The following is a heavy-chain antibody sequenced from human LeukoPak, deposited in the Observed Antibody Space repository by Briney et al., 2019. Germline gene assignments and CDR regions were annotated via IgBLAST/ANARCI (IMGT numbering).Heavy chain of an antibody. Sequence: GASVKVSCKASGYTFTGYYMHWVRQAPGQGLEWMGWINPNSGNTGYAQKFQGRVTITRNTSISTAYMELSSLRSEDTAVYYCARVTQRWLQALAYWGQGTLVTVSS. V-gene: IGHV1-8*03. CDR1: GYTFTGYY. CDR2: INPNSGNT. D-gene: IGHD5-24*01. J-gene: IGHJ4*02. CDR3: ARVTQRWLQALAY.